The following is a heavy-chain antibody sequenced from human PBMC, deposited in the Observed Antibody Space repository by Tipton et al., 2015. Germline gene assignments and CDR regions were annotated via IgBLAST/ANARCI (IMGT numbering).Heavy chain of an antibody. Sequence: TLSLTCNVSGGSIISTSYHWGWIRQPPGKGLEWIGTIHYSGSTFSTPSLESRVTISRDTSKNQFSLKLSSVTAADTAVYYCARHAVTTGGSWFDPWGQGALVTVSS. CDR3: ARHAVTTGGSWFDP. CDR1: GGSIISTSYH. V-gene: IGHV4-39*01. CDR2: IHYSGST. D-gene: IGHD3-16*01. J-gene: IGHJ5*02.